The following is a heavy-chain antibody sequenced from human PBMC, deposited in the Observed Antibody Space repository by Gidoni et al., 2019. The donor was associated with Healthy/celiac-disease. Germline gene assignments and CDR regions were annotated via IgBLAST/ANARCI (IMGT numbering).Heavy chain of an antibody. D-gene: IGHD3-3*01. Sequence: QLQLQESGPGLVKPSETLSLTCTVSGGSLSSSSYYWGWIRQPPGKGLEWIGSIYYSGSTYYNPSLKSRVTISVDTSKNQFSLKLSSVTAADTAVYYCARHYYDFWSGLFDYWGQGTLVTVSS. CDR2: IYYSGST. J-gene: IGHJ4*02. CDR1: GGSLSSSSYY. V-gene: IGHV4-39*01. CDR3: ARHYYDFWSGLFDY.